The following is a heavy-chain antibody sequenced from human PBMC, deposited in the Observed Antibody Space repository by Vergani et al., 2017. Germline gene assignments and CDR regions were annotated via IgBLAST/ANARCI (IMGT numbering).Heavy chain of an antibody. CDR3: ANGIAVAGYFDY. V-gene: IGHV3-23*01. Sequence: EVQLLESGGGLVQPGGSLRLSIAASGFTFSSYAMSWVRQAPGEGLEWVSAISGSGGSTYYADSVKGRFTISRDNSKNTLYLQMNSLRAEDTAVYYCANGIAVAGYFDYWGQGTLVTVSS. D-gene: IGHD6-19*01. CDR1: GFTFSSYA. CDR2: ISGSGGST. J-gene: IGHJ4*02.